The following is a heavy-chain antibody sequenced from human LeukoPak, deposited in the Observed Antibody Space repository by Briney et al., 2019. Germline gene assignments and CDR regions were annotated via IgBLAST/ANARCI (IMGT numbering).Heavy chain of an antibody. CDR2: LSGSGGST. V-gene: IGHV3-23*01. CDR1: GFTFSSFA. CDR3: AKARSSTVTTSFDY. J-gene: IGHJ4*02. D-gene: IGHD4-17*01. Sequence: PGGSLRLSCAASGFTFSSFAMTWVSHAPGEGLEWVSTLSGSGGSTYYADSVKGRFTISRDNSKNTLYLQMNSLRAEDTAVYYCAKARSSTVTTSFDYWGQGTLVTVSS.